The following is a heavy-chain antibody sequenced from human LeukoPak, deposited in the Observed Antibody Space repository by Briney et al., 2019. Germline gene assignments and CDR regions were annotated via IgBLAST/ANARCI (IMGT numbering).Heavy chain of an antibody. J-gene: IGHJ5*02. CDR1: GSSIRNNDYY. V-gene: IGHV4-39*02. CDR3: AALGLGTTEVNH. CDR2: IFYTGST. Sequence: SETLSLTCTVYGSSIRNNDYYWGCIRQTPGKGLEWIGSIFYTGSTYSNPSLKSRVTLSVDTSKNHFSLKLTSATAADTGVYFCAALGLGTTEVNHWGQGTRVIVSS. D-gene: IGHD4-23*01.